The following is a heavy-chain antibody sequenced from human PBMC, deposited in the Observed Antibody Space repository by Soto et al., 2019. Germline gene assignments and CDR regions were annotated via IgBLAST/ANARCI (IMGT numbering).Heavy chain of an antibody. CDR1: GFTFDDYA. Sequence: GGSLRLSCAASGFTFDDYAIHWVRQAPGKGLEWVSGISWNSGSIGYADSVKGRFTISRDNAKNSLYLQMNSLRAEDTALYYCAKSFGYGLRGGDDYWGQGTLVTVSS. CDR2: ISWNSGSI. V-gene: IGHV3-9*01. J-gene: IGHJ4*02. D-gene: IGHD2-21*02. CDR3: AKSFGYGLRGGDDY.